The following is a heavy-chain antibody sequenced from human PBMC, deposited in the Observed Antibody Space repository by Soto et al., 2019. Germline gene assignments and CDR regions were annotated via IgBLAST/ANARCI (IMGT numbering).Heavy chain of an antibody. CDR2: ISSSSSYI. CDR1: GFTFSSYS. D-gene: IGHD3-22*01. J-gene: IGHJ4*02. Sequence: GSLRLSCAASGFTFSSYSMNWVRQAPGKGLEWVSSISSSSSYIYYADSVKGRFTISRDNAKNSLYLQMNSLRAEDTAVYYCARDHGQDYYDSSGYRNYWGQGTLVTVSS. CDR3: ARDHGQDYYDSSGYRNY. V-gene: IGHV3-21*01.